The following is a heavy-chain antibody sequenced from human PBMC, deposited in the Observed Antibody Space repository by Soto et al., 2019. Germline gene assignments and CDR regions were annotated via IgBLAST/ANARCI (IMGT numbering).Heavy chain of an antibody. CDR2: ISSNGGST. CDR3: ARADDVTSPYYYYGMDV. D-gene: IGHD2-21*02. V-gene: IGHV3-64*01. Sequence: PGGSLRLSCAASGFTFSSYAMHWVRQAPGKGLEYVSAISSNGGSTYYANSVKGRFTISRDNSKNTLYLQMGSLRAEDMAVYYCARADDVTSPYYYYGMDVWGQGTTVTVSS. J-gene: IGHJ6*02. CDR1: GFTFSSYA.